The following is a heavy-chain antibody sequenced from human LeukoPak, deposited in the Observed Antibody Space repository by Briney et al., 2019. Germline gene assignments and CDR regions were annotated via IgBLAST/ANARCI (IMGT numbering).Heavy chain of an antibody. CDR1: GFTVNSNS. V-gene: IGHV3-53*01. CDR3: AREILN. CDR2: IYSGGSA. Sequence: GGSLRLSCAASGFTVNSNSMSWVRQAPGKGLEWVSVIYSGGSAFYADSVKGRFTISRDNSKNTLYLQMNSLRAEDTAVYYCAREILNWGQGTLVTVSS. J-gene: IGHJ4*02.